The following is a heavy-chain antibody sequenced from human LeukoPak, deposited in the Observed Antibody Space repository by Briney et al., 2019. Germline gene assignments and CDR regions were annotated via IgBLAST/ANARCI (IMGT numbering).Heavy chain of an antibody. Sequence: GASVKVSCKVSVYTLTELSMHWVRQAPGKGLEWMGGFDPEDGETIYAQKFQGRVTMTEDTSTDTAYMELSSLRSEDTAVYYCATPSSSLNPFDIWGQGTMVTVSS. D-gene: IGHD1-26*01. CDR2: FDPEDGET. CDR1: VYTLTELS. J-gene: IGHJ3*02. CDR3: ATPSSSLNPFDI. V-gene: IGHV1-24*01.